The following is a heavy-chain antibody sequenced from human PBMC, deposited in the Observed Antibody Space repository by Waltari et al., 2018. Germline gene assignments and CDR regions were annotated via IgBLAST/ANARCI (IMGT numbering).Heavy chain of an antibody. D-gene: IGHD3-22*01. J-gene: IGHJ6*02. CDR3: ARGPEVVITTGYYGMDV. CDR1: GGTFSSYA. Sequence: QVQLVQSGAEVKKPGSSVKVSCKASGGTFSSYAISWVRQAPGQGLEWMGGIIPILVIANYAQKFQGRVTITADKSTSTAYMELSSLRSEDTAVYYCARGPEVVITTGYYGMDVWGQGTTVTVSS. CDR2: IIPILVIA. V-gene: IGHV1-69*10.